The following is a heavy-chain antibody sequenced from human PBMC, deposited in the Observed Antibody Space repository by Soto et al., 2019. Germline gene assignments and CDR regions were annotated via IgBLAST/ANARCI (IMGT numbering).Heavy chain of an antibody. CDR2: INWDDNK. CDR3: ARYRASYGMDV. CDR1: GFSLTTYEMS. J-gene: IGHJ6*02. Sequence: SGPTLVNPTQTLTLTCTFSGFSLTTYEMSVSWIRQPPGKALEWLALINWDDNKYYSTSLKTRLTISKDTSKNQVVLTMTNMDPVDTATYYCARYRASYGMDVWGQGTTVTVSS. V-gene: IGHV2-70*01. D-gene: IGHD2-2*02.